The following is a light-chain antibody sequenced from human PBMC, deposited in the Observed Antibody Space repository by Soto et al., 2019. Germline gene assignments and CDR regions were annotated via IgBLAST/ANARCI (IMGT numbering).Light chain of an antibody. CDR3: SSHTSGSTRV. J-gene: IGLJ7*01. CDR1: SGDVGGYDY. CDR2: EVT. V-gene: IGLV2-14*01. Sequence: QSALTQPASVSGSPGQSIAISCTGTSGDVGGYDYVSWYQQHPDKAPKLMIYEVTKRPSWVSNRFSGSKSGNTASLTISGLQPEDEADYYCSSHTSGSTRVFGSGTQLTFL.